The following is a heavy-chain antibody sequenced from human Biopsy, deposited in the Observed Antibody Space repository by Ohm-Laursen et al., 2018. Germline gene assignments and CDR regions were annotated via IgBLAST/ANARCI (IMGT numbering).Heavy chain of an antibody. V-gene: IGHV4-34*01. Sequence: GTLSLTCNVSGGSISSYYWSWIRQPPGKGLEWIGEINHRGSTNYNPSLKSRVTISVDTSKNQFSLKLRSVTAADTAVYYCARAVDYYDPYYYYGLDVWGQGTTVTVSS. D-gene: IGHD3-16*01. CDR2: INHRGST. CDR1: GGSISSYY. CDR3: ARAVDYYDPYYYYGLDV. J-gene: IGHJ6*02.